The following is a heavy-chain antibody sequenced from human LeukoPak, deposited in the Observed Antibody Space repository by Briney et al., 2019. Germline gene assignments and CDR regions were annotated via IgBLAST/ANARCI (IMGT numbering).Heavy chain of an antibody. V-gene: IGHV3-43*02. CDR1: GFTFDDYA. J-gene: IGHJ6*02. CDR3: AKCLRGSPFGMDV. D-gene: IGHD1-26*01. Sequence: SGGSLRLSCAASGFTFDDYAMHWVRQAPGKGLEWVSLISGEGGSTYYGDSVEGRFAISTDNSKTSLYLQMNSLRTEDTALYYCAKCLRGSPFGMDVWGQGTTVTVSS. CDR2: ISGEGGST.